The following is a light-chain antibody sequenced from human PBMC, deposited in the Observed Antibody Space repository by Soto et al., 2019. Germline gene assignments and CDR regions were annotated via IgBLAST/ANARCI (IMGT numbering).Light chain of an antibody. CDR1: QSVSDN. CDR2: GAS. V-gene: IGKV3-15*01. J-gene: IGKJ1*01. Sequence: EIVMTQSPATLSVSPGERATLSCRASQSVSDNLAWYQQKPGQAPRLFIYGASIRATGTPARFSGSGSGTEFTLNNSSLQSEDFAVYYCQQYKNWPHWTFGQGTKVEIK. CDR3: QQYKNWPHWT.